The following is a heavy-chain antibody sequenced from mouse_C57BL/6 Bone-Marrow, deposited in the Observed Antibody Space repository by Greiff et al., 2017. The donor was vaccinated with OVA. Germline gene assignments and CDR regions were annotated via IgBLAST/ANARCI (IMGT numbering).Heavy chain of an antibody. V-gene: IGHV7-1*01. J-gene: IGHJ1*03. CDR2: SRNKANDYTT. CDR3: AREASYDWYFDV. Sequence: EVNVVESGGGLVQSGRSLRLSCATSGFTFSDFYMEWVRQAPGKGLEWIAASRNKANDYTTEYSASVKGRFIVSRDTSQSILYLQMNALRAEDTAIYYCAREASYDWYFDVWGTGTTVTVSS. D-gene: IGHD1-1*01. CDR1: GFTFSDFY.